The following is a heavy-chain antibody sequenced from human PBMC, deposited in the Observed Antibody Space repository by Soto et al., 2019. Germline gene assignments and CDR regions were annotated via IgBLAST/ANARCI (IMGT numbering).Heavy chain of an antibody. V-gene: IGHV1-46*02. CDR2: INPSGGNT. J-gene: IGHJ4*02. CDR1: GYTFYTYY. Sequence: VQLVQSGAEVKKPGASVTISCKASGYTFYTYYIHWVRQAPGQGLEWMGIINPSGGNTDYAQKFKVRVTVTRDTSASTVFMYLSGLRSADTAVYYCARGDVDTTMLFDYWGQGTLVTVSS. D-gene: IGHD5-18*01. CDR3: ARGDVDTTMLFDY.